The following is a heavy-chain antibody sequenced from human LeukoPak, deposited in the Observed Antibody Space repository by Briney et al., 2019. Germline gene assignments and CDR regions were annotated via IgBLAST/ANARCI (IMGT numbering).Heavy chain of an antibody. V-gene: IGHV3-21*01. CDR3: AREGGGWLQNWFDP. CDR1: GFTFSSYS. CDR2: ISSSSSYI. D-gene: IGHD5-12*01. J-gene: IGHJ5*02. Sequence: GGSLRLSCAASGFTFSSYSMNWVRQAPGKGLEWVSSISSSSSYIYYADSVKGRFTISRDNAKNSLYLQMNSLRAEDTAVYYCAREGGGWLQNWFDPWGQGTLVTVSS.